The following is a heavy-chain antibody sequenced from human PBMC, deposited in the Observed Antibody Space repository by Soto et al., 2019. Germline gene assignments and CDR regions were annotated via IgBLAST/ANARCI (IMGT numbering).Heavy chain of an antibody. CDR1: GYTFRNYD. D-gene: IGHD5-12*01. J-gene: IGHJ6*02. CDR2: ISISKGKT. V-gene: IGHV1-18*01. Sequence: QVQLVQSGAEVKRPGASVKVSCKASGYTFRNYDVAWVRRAPGHGLEWMGWISISKGKTYYQESLQGRVTMTLDTGTTTAYMEVRSLRSDDTAVYYCARKGYIGNFGLDVWGQGTTGTFSS. CDR3: ARKGYIGNFGLDV.